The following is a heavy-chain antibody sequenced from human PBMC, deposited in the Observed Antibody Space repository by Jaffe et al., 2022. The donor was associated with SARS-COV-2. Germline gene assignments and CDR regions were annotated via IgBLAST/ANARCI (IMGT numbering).Heavy chain of an antibody. V-gene: IGHV3-7*01. J-gene: IGHJ6*02. Sequence: EVQLVESGGGLVQPGGSLRLSCAASGFTFSSYWMSWVRQAPGKGLEWVANIKQDGSEKYYVDSVKGRFTISRDNAKNSLYLQMNSLRAEDTAVYYCARDRAVAGISYYYYGMDVWGQGTTVTVSS. CDR1: GFTFSSYW. CDR3: ARDRAVAGISYYYYGMDV. D-gene: IGHD6-19*01. CDR2: IKQDGSEK.